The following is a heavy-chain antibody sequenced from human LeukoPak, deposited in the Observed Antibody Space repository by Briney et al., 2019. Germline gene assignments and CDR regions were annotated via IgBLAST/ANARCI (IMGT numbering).Heavy chain of an antibody. D-gene: IGHD5-24*01. J-gene: IGHJ4*02. CDR1: GFTFSSYW. Sequence: GGSLRLSCAASGFTFSSYWMHWVRQAPGKGLEWVAVISYDGSNKYYADSVKGRFTISRDNSKNTLYLQMNSLRAEDTAVYYCARASVEMATIFDYWGQGTLVTVSS. CDR3: ARASVEMATIFDY. CDR2: ISYDGSNK. V-gene: IGHV3-30*03.